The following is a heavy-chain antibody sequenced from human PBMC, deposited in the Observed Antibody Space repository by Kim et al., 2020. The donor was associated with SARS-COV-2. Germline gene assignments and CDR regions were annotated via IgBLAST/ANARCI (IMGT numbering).Heavy chain of an antibody. CDR2: IVLFFGAT. CDR1: GGTFSSFA. D-gene: IGHD3-16*01. Sequence: SVKVSCKASGGTFSSFAISWVRQAPGQGLEWMGGIVLFFGATNYAQKFQGRVTVTADASTTTTYLELSSLTSQDTAMYHCATATFWGAAPDSWGQGTLVTVSS. CDR3: ATATFWGAAPDS. J-gene: IGHJ4*02. V-gene: IGHV1-69*13.